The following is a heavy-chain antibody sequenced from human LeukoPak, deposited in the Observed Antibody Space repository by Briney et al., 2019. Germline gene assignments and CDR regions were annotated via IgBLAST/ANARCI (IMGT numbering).Heavy chain of an antibody. Sequence: SETLSLTCTVSGGSVSSSTYYWGWIRQPPGKGLEWIGNIYYSGGTYYNPSLTSRVTMSVDTSNNQFSLKMHSVTAADTAVYCARLSKGGFFDYIFDYWGQGTLVTVSS. D-gene: IGHD3-9*01. V-gene: IGHV4-39*01. CDR1: GGSVSSSTYY. J-gene: IGHJ4*02. CDR2: IYYSGGT. CDR3: ARLSKGGFFDYIFDY.